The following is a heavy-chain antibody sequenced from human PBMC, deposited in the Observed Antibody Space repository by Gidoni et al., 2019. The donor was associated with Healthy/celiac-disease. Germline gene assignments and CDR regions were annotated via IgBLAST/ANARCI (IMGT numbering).Heavy chain of an antibody. V-gene: IGHV3-15*01. CDR1: GFTFSNAW. J-gene: IGHJ5*02. CDR2: IKSKTDGGTT. D-gene: IGHD3-10*01. CDR3: TTDAGALFDP. Sequence: ELQLVESGGGLVKPGGSLRLSCPASGFTFSNAWRSCVRQGPGKGLEWVGRIKSKTDGGTTDYAAPVKGRFTISRDDSKNTLYLQMNSLKTEDTAVYYCTTDAGALFDPWGQGTLVTVSS.